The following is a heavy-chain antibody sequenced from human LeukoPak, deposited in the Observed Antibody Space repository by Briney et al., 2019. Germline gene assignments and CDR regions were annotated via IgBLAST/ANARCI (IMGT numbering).Heavy chain of an antibody. J-gene: IGHJ6*02. D-gene: IGHD4-17*01. V-gene: IGHV3-72*01. CDR3: ARGPTVTFNYHYGMDV. CDR1: GFTFSYHY. Sequence: GGYLRLSCATSGFTFSYHYMDWVRQAPGMGLEWVARTRTKAKDYTTEYAASVKGRFTVSRDESMHSLYLQMNSLKTEDTAVYYCARGPTVTFNYHYGMDVWGQGTTVTVSS. CDR2: TRTKAKDYTT.